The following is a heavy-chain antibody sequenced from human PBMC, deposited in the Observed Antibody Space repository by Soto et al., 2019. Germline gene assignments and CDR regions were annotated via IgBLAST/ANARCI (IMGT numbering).Heavy chain of an antibody. CDR1: GFTVSSSY. V-gene: IGHV3-66*01. J-gene: IGHJ4*02. CDR2: IYGGGST. CDR3: AREHDTAMVFGD. Sequence: GGSLRLSCAASGFTVSSSYMSWVRQAPGKGLEWVSVIYGGGSTYYADSVKGRFTISRDNSKNTLYLQMNSLRAEDTAVYYCAREHDTAMVFGDWGQGTLVTVSS. D-gene: IGHD5-18*01.